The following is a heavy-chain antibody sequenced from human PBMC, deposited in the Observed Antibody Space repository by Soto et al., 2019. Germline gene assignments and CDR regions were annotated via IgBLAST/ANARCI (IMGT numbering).Heavy chain of an antibody. CDR3: TKQGLPHHNWFDP. J-gene: IGHJ5*02. V-gene: IGHV3-30*18. D-gene: IGHD2-15*01. CDR1: GFTISTYG. CDR2: ISSDGSNK. Sequence: QVQVVESGGGVVQPGRSLRLSYAASGFTISTYGIHWVSQAPGKGLEWVAVISSDGSNKYYVDSVKGRFTISRDDSKNTVYLHMNSLRPEDTAVYYCTKQGLPHHNWFDPWGQGTLVPVSS.